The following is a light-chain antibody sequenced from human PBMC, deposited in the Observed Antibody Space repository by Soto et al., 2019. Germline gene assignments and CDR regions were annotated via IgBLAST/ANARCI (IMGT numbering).Light chain of an antibody. CDR2: EGS. J-gene: IGLJ2*01. V-gene: IGLV2-23*01. CDR1: SSDVGSYNL. Sequence: QSALTQPASASGSPGQSITISCTGTSSDVGSYNLVSWYQQHPGKAPKLMIYEGSKRPSGVSNRFSGSKSGNTASLTISGLQAEDEADYYCCSYAGSSTFVVFGGGTKLTVL. CDR3: CSYAGSSTFVV.